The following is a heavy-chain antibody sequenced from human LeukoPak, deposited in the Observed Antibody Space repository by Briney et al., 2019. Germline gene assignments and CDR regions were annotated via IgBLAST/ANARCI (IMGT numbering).Heavy chain of an antibody. CDR1: GFTLSSYG. V-gene: IGHV3-33*08. J-gene: IGHJ4*02. CDR3: ARATGHYLPFDY. D-gene: IGHD2/OR15-2a*01. Sequence: PGRSLRLSCAAPGFTLSSYGMHWLRQAPGKGLEWVAVIWYDGSNKYYADSVKGRFTISRDNSKNTLYLQMNSLRAEDTAVYYCARATGHYLPFDYWGQGTLVTVSS. CDR2: IWYDGSNK.